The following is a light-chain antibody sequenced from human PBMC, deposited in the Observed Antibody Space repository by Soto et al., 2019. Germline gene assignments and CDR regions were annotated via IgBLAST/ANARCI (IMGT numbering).Light chain of an antibody. V-gene: IGLV1-44*01. CDR1: SSNIESNT. Sequence: QSVLTQPPSASGTPGQRVTISCSGSSSNIESNTVTWYQQLPGTAPKLVIYNNNQRPSGVPDRFSGSKSGTSASLAISGLQSEDEADYYCAAWDDSLIGYVFGTGTKVTVL. CDR2: NNN. J-gene: IGLJ1*01. CDR3: AAWDDSLIGYV.